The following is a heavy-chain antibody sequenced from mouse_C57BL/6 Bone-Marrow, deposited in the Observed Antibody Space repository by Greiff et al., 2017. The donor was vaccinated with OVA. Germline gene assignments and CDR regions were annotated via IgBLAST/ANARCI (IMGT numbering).Heavy chain of an antibody. V-gene: IGHV1-81*01. CDR3: ARGRPCAY. CDR2: IYPRSGNT. J-gene: IGHJ3*01. Sequence: QVQLKESGAELARPGASVKLSCKASGYTFTSYGISWVKQRTGQGLEWIGEIYPRSGNTYYNEKFKGKATLTADKSSSTAYMELRSLTSEDSAVYFCARGRPCAYWGQGTLVTVSA. CDR1: GYTFTSYG.